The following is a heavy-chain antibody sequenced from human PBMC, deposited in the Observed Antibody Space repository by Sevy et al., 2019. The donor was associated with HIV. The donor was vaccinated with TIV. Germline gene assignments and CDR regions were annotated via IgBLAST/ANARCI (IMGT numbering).Heavy chain of an antibody. V-gene: IGHV1-18*01. D-gene: IGHD3-22*01. Sequence: ASVKVSCKASGYTFTNHGISWVRQAPGQGLEWMGWVNPNNVNTNYAQKLQGRVTMTTDTSTNTAYMEVRSLRSDDTAVYYCAREGTLVTMIIWGQGTLVTVSS. CDR1: GYTFTNHG. CDR2: VNPNNVNT. CDR3: AREGTLVTMII. J-gene: IGHJ4*02.